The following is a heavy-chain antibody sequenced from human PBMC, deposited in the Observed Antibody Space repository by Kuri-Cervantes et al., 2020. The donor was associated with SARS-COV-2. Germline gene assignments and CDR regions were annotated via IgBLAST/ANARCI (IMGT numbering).Heavy chain of an antibody. CDR1: GGSISSGGYY. D-gene: IGHD3-3*01. J-gene: IGHJ5*02. Sequence: SETLSLTCTVSGGSISSGGYYWSWTRQPPGKGLEWIGSIYYSGSTYYNPSLKSRVTISVDTSKNQFSLKLSSVTAADTAVYYCARSPDLWWFDPWGQGTLVTVSS. V-gene: IGHV4-39*07. CDR2: IYYSGST. CDR3: ARSPDLWWFDP.